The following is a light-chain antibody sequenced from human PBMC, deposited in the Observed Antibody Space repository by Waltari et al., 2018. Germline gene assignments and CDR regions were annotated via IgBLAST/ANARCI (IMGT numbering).Light chain of an antibody. Sequence: EVVLTHSPGTLSLSPGERATLSFRASQIVSKYLAGYPQRPGQAARLLIYAASTSASGIQDRFTGTVYRREVSLPIRGLEAEDCAVYCCQNHERFPAPFGQGTKVEIK. V-gene: IGKV3-20*01. CDR2: AAS. CDR1: QIVSKY. J-gene: IGKJ1*01. CDR3: QNHERFPAP.